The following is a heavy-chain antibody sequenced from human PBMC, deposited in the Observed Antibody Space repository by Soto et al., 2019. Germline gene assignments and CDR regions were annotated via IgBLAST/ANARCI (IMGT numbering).Heavy chain of an antibody. CDR3: ARDDYGDYVAYFQH. D-gene: IGHD4-17*01. Sequence: ASVKVSCKASGYTFTSYGISWVRQAPGQGLEWMGWISAYNGNTNYAQKLQGRVTMTKDTSTSTAYMELRSLRSDDTAVYYCARDDYGDYVAYFQHWGQGTLVTVSS. CDR2: ISAYNGNT. CDR1: GYTFTSYG. J-gene: IGHJ1*01. V-gene: IGHV1-18*01.